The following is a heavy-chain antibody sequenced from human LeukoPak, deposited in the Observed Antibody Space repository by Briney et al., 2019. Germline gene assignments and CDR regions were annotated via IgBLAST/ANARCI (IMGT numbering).Heavy chain of an antibody. V-gene: IGHV3-30*02. Sequence: GGSLRLSCAASGFTFNTYGMHWVRQAPGQGLEPVAFIRYDGSYKYYADSVKGRFTISRDNSKNTLYLQMNSLRADDTAVYYCAKVRYQLLIDYWGQGTLVTVSS. J-gene: IGHJ4*02. CDR3: AKVRYQLLIDY. D-gene: IGHD2-2*01. CDR1: GFTFNTYG. CDR2: IRYDGSYK.